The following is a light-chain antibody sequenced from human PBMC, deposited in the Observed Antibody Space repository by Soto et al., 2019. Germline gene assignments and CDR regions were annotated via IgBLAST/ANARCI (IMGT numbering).Light chain of an antibody. V-gene: IGLV1-51*01. Sequence: QSVLTQPPSVSAAPGQKVTISCSGSSSNIGGNSVSWYQQLPGTAPKRLIYDDDKRPSGIPDRFSGSKSGTSATLGITGVQTGDEADYYCGSWDSSLSAEVFGTGTKVTVL. J-gene: IGLJ1*01. CDR2: DDD. CDR1: SSNIGGNS. CDR3: GSWDSSLSAEV.